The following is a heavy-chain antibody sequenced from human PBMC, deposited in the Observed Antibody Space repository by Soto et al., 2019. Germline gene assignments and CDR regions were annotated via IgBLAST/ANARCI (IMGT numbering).Heavy chain of an antibody. CDR2: IYYSGST. Sequence: LSLTCTVSGGSISSYYWSWIRQPPGKGLEWIGYIYYSGSTNYNPSLKSRVTISVDTSKNQFSLKLSSVTAADTAVYYCARSFKGIAAAGLYGMDVWGQGTTVTVS. D-gene: IGHD6-13*01. CDR3: ARSFKGIAAAGLYGMDV. J-gene: IGHJ6*02. V-gene: IGHV4-59*01. CDR1: GGSISSYY.